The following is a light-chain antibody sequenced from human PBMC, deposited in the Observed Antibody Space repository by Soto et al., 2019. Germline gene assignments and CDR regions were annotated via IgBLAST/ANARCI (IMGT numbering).Light chain of an antibody. J-gene: IGLJ1*01. Sequence: QCVLKQAPSGSGAQGERGRISCTRSSSNIGAGYDVHWYQQLPGTAPKLLIYGNSNRPSGVPDRFSGSKSGTSASLAITGLQAEYEPDYYCQSYDSSLSGSRVFGPGTKVPVL. V-gene: IGLV1-40*01. CDR1: SSNIGAGYD. CDR2: GNS. CDR3: QSYDSSLSGSRV.